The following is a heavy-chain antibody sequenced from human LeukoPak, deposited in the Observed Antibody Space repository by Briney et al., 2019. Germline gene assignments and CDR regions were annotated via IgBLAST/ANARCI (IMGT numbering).Heavy chain of an antibody. CDR3: FADRGGDQGDS. J-gene: IGHJ4*02. Sequence: SETLSLTCTVSGVSISSTNYFWGWIRQPPGKGLEWIGGLLYSGFTYYHPSLKSRVSISVDTSKNQFSLKLTSVTAADTAVYFCFADRGGDQGDSWGQGTLVTVSS. CDR2: LLYSGFT. V-gene: IGHV4-39*07. CDR1: GVSISSTNYF. D-gene: IGHD3-16*01.